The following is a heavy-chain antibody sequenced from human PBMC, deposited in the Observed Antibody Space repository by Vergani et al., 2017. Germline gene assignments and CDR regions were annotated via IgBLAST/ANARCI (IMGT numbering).Heavy chain of an antibody. D-gene: IGHD4-23*01. CDR1: GFTFSSYD. Sequence: EVQLVESGGGLVQPGGSLRLSCAASGFTFSSYDMHWIRQATGKGLEWVSAIGTDCDTYYPGSGKGRFTISRENAKNSLYLQMNSLRAGDTAIYYCARAVSTTVGDPPGYWGQGTLVTVSS. CDR2: IGTDCDT. J-gene: IGHJ4*02. CDR3: ARAVSTTVGDPPGY. V-gene: IGHV3-13*01.